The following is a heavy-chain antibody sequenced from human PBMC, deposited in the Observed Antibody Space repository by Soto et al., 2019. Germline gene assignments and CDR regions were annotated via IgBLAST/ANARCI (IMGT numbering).Heavy chain of an antibody. Sequence: GGSLILSCAASGFTFSSSWMAWVRQAPGKGLEWVALINPDGSVASYVGSVRGRFIISRDNAQNSLYLQMNSVSAEDTAVYYCSRDPGFGAIDYWGQANLVTVYS. V-gene: IGHV3-7*01. J-gene: IGHJ4*02. CDR1: GFTFSSSW. D-gene: IGHD3-10*01. CDR3: SRDPGFGAIDY. CDR2: INPDGSVA.